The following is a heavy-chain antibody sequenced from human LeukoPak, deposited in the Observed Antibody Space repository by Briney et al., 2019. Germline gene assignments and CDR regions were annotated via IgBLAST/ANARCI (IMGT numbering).Heavy chain of an antibody. CDR1: GYTFTSYD. D-gene: IGHD2-2*01. Sequence: GASVKVSCKASGYTFTSYDINWVRQATGQGLEWMGWMNPNSGNTGYAQKFQGRVTITRNTSISTAYMELSSLRSEGTAVYYCARGYYISTSCYLGQNWCDPWGQGTLVTVSS. CDR2: MNPNSGNT. V-gene: IGHV1-8*03. CDR3: ARGYYISTSCYLGQNWCDP. J-gene: IGHJ5*02.